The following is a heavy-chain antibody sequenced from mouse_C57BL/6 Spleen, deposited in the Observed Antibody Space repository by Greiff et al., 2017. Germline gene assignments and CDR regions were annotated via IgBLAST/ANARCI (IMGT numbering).Heavy chain of an antibody. D-gene: IGHD2-4*01. V-gene: IGHV1-64*01. CDR3: ARSSCYDYDGFAY. CDR2: IHPNSGST. J-gene: IGHJ3*01. Sequence: QVQLQQPGAELVKPGASVKLSCKASGYTFTSYWMHWVKQRPGQGLEWIGMIHPNSGSTNYNEKFKSKATLTVDKASSTAYMQLSSLTSEDSAGYYGARSSCYDYDGFAYWGQGTLVTVAA. CDR1: GYTFTSYW.